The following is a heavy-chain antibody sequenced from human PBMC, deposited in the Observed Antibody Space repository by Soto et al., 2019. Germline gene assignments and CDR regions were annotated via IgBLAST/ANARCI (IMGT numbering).Heavy chain of an antibody. V-gene: IGHV1-69*06. CDR2: IIPIFGTA. D-gene: IGHD2-15*01. J-gene: IGHJ4*02. Sequence: QVQLVQSGAEVKKPGSSVKVSSKASGGTFSSYAISWVRQAPGQGLEWMGGIIPIFGTANYAQKFQGRVTITADKSTSTAYMELSSLRAEDTAVYYCARGAGYCSGGSCYIFDYWGQGTLVTVSS. CDR3: ARGAGYCSGGSCYIFDY. CDR1: GGTFSSYA.